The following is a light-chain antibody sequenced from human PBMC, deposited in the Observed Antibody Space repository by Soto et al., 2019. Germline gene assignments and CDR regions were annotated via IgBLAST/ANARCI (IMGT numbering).Light chain of an antibody. J-gene: IGLJ2*01. CDR2: RNN. Sequence: QSVLTQPPSASGTPGQRVTISCSGSNSNIGSKYVYWYQQFPGTAPKLLIYRNNQRPSGVPDRFSGSKSGTSAALAISARRSEDEADDYWASWDASVGGPAFGGGTKLTVL. CDR3: ASWDASVGGPA. V-gene: IGLV1-47*01. CDR1: NSNIGSKY.